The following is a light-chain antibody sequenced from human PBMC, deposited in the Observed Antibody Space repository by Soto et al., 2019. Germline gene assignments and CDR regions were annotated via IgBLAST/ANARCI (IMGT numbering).Light chain of an antibody. V-gene: IGLV1-44*01. Sequence: QPVLTQPPSASGTPGQRVTNSCSGSSSNIGSNTVNWYQQLPGTAPKLLIYSNNQRPSGVPDRFSGSKSGTSASLAISGLQSEDEADYYCAAWDDSLNVVFGGGTKVTVL. CDR1: SSNIGSNT. CDR2: SNN. CDR3: AAWDDSLNVV. J-gene: IGLJ2*01.